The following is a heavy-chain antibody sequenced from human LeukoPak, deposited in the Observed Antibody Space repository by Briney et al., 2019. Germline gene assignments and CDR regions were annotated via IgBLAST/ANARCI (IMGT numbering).Heavy chain of an antibody. V-gene: IGHV3-21*01. CDR1: GFTFSSYE. Sequence: RAGGSLRLSCAASGFTFSSYEMNWVRQAPGKGLEWVSSISSSSSYIYYADSVKGRFTISRDNAKNSLYLQMNSLRAEDTAVYYCARAGGNYYGSGSYPYFDYWGQGTLVTVSS. CDR2: ISSSSSYI. CDR3: ARAGGNYYGSGSYPYFDY. J-gene: IGHJ4*02. D-gene: IGHD3-10*01.